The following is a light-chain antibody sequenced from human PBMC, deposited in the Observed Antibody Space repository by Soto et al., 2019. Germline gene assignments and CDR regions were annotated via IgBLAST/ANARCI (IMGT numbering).Light chain of an antibody. J-gene: IGKJ5*01. Sequence: EIVMTQSPGTLSVSPGERATLSCRASQSESSNLAWYHQKPGQVPRLLIYGASTRATGIPDRFSGSGSGTEFTLTISSLQSEDFAVYYCQQYKNWPHTFGQGTRLEIK. CDR3: QQYKNWPHT. V-gene: IGKV3-15*01. CDR2: GAS. CDR1: QSESSN.